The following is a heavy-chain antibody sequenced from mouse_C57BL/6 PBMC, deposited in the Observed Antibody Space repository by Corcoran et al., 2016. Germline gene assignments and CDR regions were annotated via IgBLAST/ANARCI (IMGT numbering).Heavy chain of an antibody. D-gene: IGHD6-1*01. CDR3: ARSRGLYYAMDY. CDR1: GYTFTSYG. CDR2: IYPRSGNT. Sequence: QVQLQQSGAELARPGASVKLSCKASGYTFTSYGISWVKQRTGQGLEWIGEIYPRSGNTYYNEKFKGKATLTADKSSSTAHMELRSLTSEDSAVYFCARSRGLYYAMDYWGQGTSVTVSS. J-gene: IGHJ4*01. V-gene: IGHV1-81*01.